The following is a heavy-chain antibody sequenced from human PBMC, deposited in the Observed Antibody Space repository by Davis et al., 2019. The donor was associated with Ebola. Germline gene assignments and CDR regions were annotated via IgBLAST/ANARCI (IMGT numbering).Heavy chain of an antibody. CDR2: MDPDSGNT. CDR3: SRGRGSGNYP. D-gene: IGHD3-10*01. CDR1: LYTFTGYV. J-gene: IGHJ5*02. V-gene: IGHV1-8*01. Sequence: SVTVSRLASLYTFTGYVINWLRQPTGQGLEWMGWMDPDSGNTAYAQTFQGRFTMTRDTSVSTAYMELSSLTSEDTAVYYCSRGRGSGNYPWGQGTLVTVSS.